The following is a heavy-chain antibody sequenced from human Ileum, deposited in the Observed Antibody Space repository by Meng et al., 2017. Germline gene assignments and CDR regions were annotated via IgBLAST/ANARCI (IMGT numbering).Heavy chain of an antibody. V-gene: IGHV4-34*01. CDR3: ARGGSRRANYFDY. D-gene: IGHD3-10*01. J-gene: IGHJ4*02. Sequence: SETLSLTCVYGGSFSGYYCGWIRQPPGKGLEWIGEIDQSGTTNYNPSLKSRGTISLDTSKNQLSLNLNSVTAADTAVYYCARGGSRRANYFDYWGQGRLVTVSS. CDR1: GGSFSGYY. CDR2: IDQSGTT.